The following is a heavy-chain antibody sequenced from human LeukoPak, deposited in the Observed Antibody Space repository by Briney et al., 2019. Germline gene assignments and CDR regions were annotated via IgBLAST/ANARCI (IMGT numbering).Heavy chain of an antibody. CDR3: ARDSSGWYEYFQH. D-gene: IGHD6-19*01. V-gene: IGHV1-18*04. J-gene: IGHJ1*01. CDR1: GYSFIDYY. CDR2: ISAYNGNT. Sequence: GASVKVSCKTSGYSFIDYYIHWVRQAPGQGLEWMGWISAYNGNTNYAQKLQGRVTMTTDTSTSTAYMELRSLRSDDTAVYYCARDSSGWYEYFQHWGQGTLVTVSS.